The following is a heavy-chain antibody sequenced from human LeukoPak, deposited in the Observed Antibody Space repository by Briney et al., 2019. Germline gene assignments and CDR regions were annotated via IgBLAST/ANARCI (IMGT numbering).Heavy chain of an antibody. D-gene: IGHD5-18*01. CDR1: GGSFSGYY. Sequence: SETLSLTCAVYGGSFSGYYWNWIRQPPGKGLEWIGEINQSGSTDYNPSLKSRVTMSVDTSKNQFSLKLSSVTAADTAVYYCALGRGYSYGYEVYWGQGTLVTVSS. V-gene: IGHV4-34*10. CDR2: INQSGST. CDR3: ALGRGYSYGYEVY. J-gene: IGHJ4*02.